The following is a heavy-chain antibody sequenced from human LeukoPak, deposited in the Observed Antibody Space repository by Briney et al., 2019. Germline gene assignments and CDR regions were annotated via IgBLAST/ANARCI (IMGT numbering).Heavy chain of an antibody. Sequence: SETLSLTCTVSGGSISSYYWSWIRQPPGKGLEWIGYIYYSGSTNYNPSLKSRVTISVDTSKNQFSLKLSSVTAADTAVYYCARVGATSEYFQHWGQGTLVTVSS. J-gene: IGHJ1*01. CDR3: ARVGATSEYFQH. D-gene: IGHD1-26*01. CDR2: IYYSGST. V-gene: IGHV4-59*01. CDR1: GGSISSYY.